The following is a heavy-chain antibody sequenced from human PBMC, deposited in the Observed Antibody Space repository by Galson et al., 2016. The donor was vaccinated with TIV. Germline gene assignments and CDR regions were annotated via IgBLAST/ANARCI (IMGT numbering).Heavy chain of an antibody. CDR2: ST. J-gene: IGHJ4*02. Sequence: SVKVSCKASGYTFISHDINWVRQATGQGLEWMGNSTGYAQKFQGRVTMTSNISISTAYMDLSRLTSDDTAVYYCARGRQWLPPEEWGQGTLVTVS. CDR3: ARGRQWLPPEE. V-gene: IGHV1-8*02. D-gene: IGHD6-19*01. CDR1: GYTFISHD.